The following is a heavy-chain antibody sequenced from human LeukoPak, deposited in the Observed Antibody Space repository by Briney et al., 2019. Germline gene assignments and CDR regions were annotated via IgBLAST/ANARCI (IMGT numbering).Heavy chain of an antibody. CDR2: IYYSGAT. D-gene: IGHD5-18*01. J-gene: IGHJ4*02. CDR3: ARAGYSYGTGYYFDY. Sequence: SDTQSLTCSLSGRSISSYYWSWIRLPPGKGLEWIGYIYYSGATYYNPSLKSRVTISLDTSKNQFSLKLSSVTAADAAVYYCARAGYSYGTGYYFDYCGQGALVTVSS. CDR1: GRSISSYY. V-gene: IGHV4-59*13.